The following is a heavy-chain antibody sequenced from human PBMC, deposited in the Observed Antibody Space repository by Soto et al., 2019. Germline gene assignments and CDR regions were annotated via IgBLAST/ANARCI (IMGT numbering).Heavy chain of an antibody. V-gene: IGHV1-69*02. D-gene: IGHD6-19*01. J-gene: IGHJ3*02. Sequence: QVQLVQSGAEVKKPGSSVKVSCKASGGTFSSYTISWVRQAPGQXXXXMGRIIPILGIANYAQKFQGRVTITADKSTSTAYMEXXXXXXXDTAVXYCARARIAVAGTSAFDIWGQGTMVTVSS. CDR1: GGTFSSYT. CDR2: IIPILGIA. CDR3: ARARIAVAGTSAFDI.